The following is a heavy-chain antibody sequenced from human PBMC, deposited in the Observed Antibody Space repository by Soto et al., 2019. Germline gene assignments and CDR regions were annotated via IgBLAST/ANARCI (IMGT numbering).Heavy chain of an antibody. CDR3: AKGLCVGTCPFDY. CDR2: VTLNSGTI. Sequence: ESGGGLVQPGGSLRLSCAVSGFTFHDSAMHWVRQAPGKGLEWVSSVTLNSGTIGYADSVQGRFTVSRDNARNSLYLQMNSVRAEDTALYFCAKGLCVGTCPFDYWGQGTLVTVSS. J-gene: IGHJ4*02. D-gene: IGHD2-21*01. V-gene: IGHV3-9*01. CDR1: GFTFHDSA.